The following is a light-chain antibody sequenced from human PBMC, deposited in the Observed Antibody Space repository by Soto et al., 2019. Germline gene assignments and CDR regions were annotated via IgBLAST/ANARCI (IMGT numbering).Light chain of an antibody. CDR2: AAS. V-gene: IGKV1-27*01. Sequence: DIQLTQSPSSLSASVGDRVTITCRATQDISTYLVWYQQKPGTVPKLLIFAASTLQSGVPSRFSGSGSETDFTLTISSLKPEDVATYYCQNYNCAPWTFGQGTKVEIK. CDR1: QDISTY. J-gene: IGKJ1*01. CDR3: QNYNCAPWT.